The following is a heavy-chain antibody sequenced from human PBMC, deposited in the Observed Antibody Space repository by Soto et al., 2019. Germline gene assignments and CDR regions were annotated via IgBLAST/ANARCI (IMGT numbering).Heavy chain of an antibody. CDR3: ARSSDLGGVGGYGDYDY. Sequence: SETLSLTCTVSGGSISSYYWSWIRQPPGKGLEWIGYIYYSGSTNYNPSLKSRVTISVDTSKNQFSLKLSSVTAADTAVYYCARSSDLGGVGGYGDYDYWGQGTLVTVSS. CDR2: IYYSGST. V-gene: IGHV4-59*01. J-gene: IGHJ4*02. D-gene: IGHD4-17*01. CDR1: GGSISSYY.